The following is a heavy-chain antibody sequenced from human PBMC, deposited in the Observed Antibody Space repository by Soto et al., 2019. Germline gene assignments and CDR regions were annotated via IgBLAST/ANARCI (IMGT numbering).Heavy chain of an antibody. CDR2: ISGSGGST. D-gene: IGHD2-21*01. V-gene: IGHV3-23*01. CDR1: GFTFSSFA. Sequence: PWGSLRLSCAASGFTFSSFAMSWVRQAPGKGLEWVSSISGSGGSTYYADSVKGRFTISRDNSKNTLYLQMNSLRVEDTAVYYCAPEPYCGGDCYRWFDPWGQGTLVTVSS. J-gene: IGHJ5*02. CDR3: APEPYCGGDCYRWFDP.